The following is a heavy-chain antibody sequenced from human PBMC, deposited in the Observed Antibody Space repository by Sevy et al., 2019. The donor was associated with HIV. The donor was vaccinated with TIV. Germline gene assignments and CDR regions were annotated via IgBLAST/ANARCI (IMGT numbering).Heavy chain of an antibody. CDR1: GFTLSSYA. J-gene: IGHJ5*02. CDR2: ISSSGTTI. CDR3: ARKGGAYDIGFDP. Sequence: GGSLRLSCAASGFTLSSYAMTWVRQTPGKGLEWVSSISSSGTTIYYGDSVEGRFTISRDNPKNSLYLQMNSLRAEDTAVYYCARKGGAYDIGFDPWGQGSLVTVSS. V-gene: IGHV3-48*03. D-gene: IGHD3-22*01.